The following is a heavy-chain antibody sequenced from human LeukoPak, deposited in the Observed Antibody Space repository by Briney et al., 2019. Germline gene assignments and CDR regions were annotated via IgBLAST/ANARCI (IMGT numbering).Heavy chain of an antibody. Sequence: GGSLRLSCAASGFTFSSYSMNWLRQAPGKGLEWVSSISSSSSYIYYADSVKGRFTISRDNAKNSLYLQMNSLSAEDTAVYYCARDAGYSYGSALDYWGQGTLVTVSS. D-gene: IGHD5-18*01. CDR2: ISSSSSYI. CDR3: ARDAGYSYGSALDY. V-gene: IGHV3-21*01. J-gene: IGHJ4*02. CDR1: GFTFSSYS.